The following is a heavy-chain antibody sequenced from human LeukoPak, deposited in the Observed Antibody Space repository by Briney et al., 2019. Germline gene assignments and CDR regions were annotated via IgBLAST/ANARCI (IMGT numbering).Heavy chain of an antibody. V-gene: IGHV4-59*08. CDR3: ASRPLIAAAGFDY. J-gene: IGHJ4*02. Sequence: PSETLSLTCTVSGGSTSSYYWSWIRQPPGKGLEWIGYIYYSGSTNYNPSLKSRVTISVDTSKNQFSLKLSSVTAADTVVYYCASRPLIAAAGFDYWGQGTLVTVSS. CDR2: IYYSGST. CDR1: GGSTSSYY. D-gene: IGHD6-13*01.